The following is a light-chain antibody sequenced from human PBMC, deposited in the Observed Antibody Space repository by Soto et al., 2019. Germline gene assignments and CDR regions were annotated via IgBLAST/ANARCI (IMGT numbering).Light chain of an antibody. V-gene: IGKV3-20*01. CDR3: QHYGSAPLT. CDR1: QSVSSSF. Sequence: EIVLTQSPGTLSLSPGERATLSCRASQSVSSSFLAWYQQKPGRAPRLLIYGASSRATGIPDRFSGSGSGKDFTLTISRLEPEDFAVYYCQHYGSAPLTFGGGTKVEIK. J-gene: IGKJ4*01. CDR2: GAS.